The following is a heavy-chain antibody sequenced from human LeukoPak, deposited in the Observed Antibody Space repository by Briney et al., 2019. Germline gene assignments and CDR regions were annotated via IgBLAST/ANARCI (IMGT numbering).Heavy chain of an antibody. J-gene: IGHJ4*02. D-gene: IGHD6-19*01. CDR2: ISASGGST. CDR1: EFTFSNYA. CDR3: AKRVAGAVHYFDY. V-gene: IGHV3-23*01. Sequence: GGSLRLSCAASEFTFSNYAMSWVRQAPGKGLEWVSGISASGGSTYYADSVKGRFTISRDNSRNTLYLQMNSLRVEDTAVYYCAKRVAGAVHYFDYWGQGTLVTVSS.